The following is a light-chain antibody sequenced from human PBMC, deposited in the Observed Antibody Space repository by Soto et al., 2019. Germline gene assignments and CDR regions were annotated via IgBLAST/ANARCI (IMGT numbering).Light chain of an antibody. J-gene: IGKJ5*01. CDR2: DAS. CDR3: QQRSDWPPIT. CDR1: QSVGSY. V-gene: IGKV3-11*01. Sequence: EIVLTQSPATLFLSPGERATLSCRASQSVGSYLVWYQQKPGQAPRLLIYDASSRATGIPARFGGSGSGTDFTLTISSLESEDFAVYYCQQRSDWPPITFGQGTRLEMK.